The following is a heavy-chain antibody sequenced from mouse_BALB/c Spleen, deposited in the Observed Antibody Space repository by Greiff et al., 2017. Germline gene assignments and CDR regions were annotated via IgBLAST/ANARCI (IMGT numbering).Heavy chain of an antibody. D-gene: IGHD1-1*01. J-gene: IGHJ2*01. CDR3: ASLYADYFDD. CDR1: GFNIKDTY. V-gene: IGHV14-3*02. CDR2: IDPANGNT. Sequence: EVQLQQSGAELVKPGASVKLSCTASGFNIKDTYMHWVKQRPEQGLEWIGRIDPANGNTKYDPKFQGKATITADTSSNTAYLQLSSLTSEDTAVYYCASLYADYFDDWGQGTTLTVSS.